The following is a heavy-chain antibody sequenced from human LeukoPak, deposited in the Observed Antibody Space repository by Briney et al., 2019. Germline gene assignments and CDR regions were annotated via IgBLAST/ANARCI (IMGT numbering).Heavy chain of an antibody. Sequence: PSETLSLTCAVYGGSFSGYYWSWIRQPPGKGLEWIGEINHSGSTNYNPSLKSRVTISVDTSKNQFSLKLSSVTAAVTAVYYCARGHSSSYYYYYYYMDVWGKGTTVTVSS. V-gene: IGHV4-34*01. CDR1: GGSFSGYY. J-gene: IGHJ6*03. CDR3: ARGHSSSYYYYYYYMDV. CDR2: INHSGST. D-gene: IGHD6-6*01.